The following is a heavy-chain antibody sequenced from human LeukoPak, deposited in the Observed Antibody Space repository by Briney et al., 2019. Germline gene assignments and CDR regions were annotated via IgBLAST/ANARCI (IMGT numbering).Heavy chain of an antibody. Sequence: ASVKVSCKTSGYTFTDYYIHWVRQAPGQGLEYMGWINPNSGATDYAQKVQGRVTMTTDTSTSTAYMELRSLRSDDTAVYYCARVLAYCSSTSCHDYWGQGTLVTVYS. D-gene: IGHD2-2*01. CDR1: GYTFTDYY. CDR2: INPNSGAT. J-gene: IGHJ4*02. V-gene: IGHV1-2*02. CDR3: ARVLAYCSSTSCHDY.